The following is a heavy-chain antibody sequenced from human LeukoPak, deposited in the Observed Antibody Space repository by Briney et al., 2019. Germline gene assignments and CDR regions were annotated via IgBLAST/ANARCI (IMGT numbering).Heavy chain of an antibody. D-gene: IGHD4-11*01. V-gene: IGHV3-33*01. J-gene: IGHJ4*01. CDR3: ARDDQRGFDYSNSLEY. CDR2: IGSGGSNR. Sequence: PGRSLRLSCAASGFIYSHYGMHWVRQAPGKGLEWVAVIGSGGSNRFYAGSVKGRFTISRDNSQNTLFLQMNSLRAEDTSMYYCARDDQRGFDYSNSLEYWGHGTMVTVSS. CDR1: GFIYSHYG.